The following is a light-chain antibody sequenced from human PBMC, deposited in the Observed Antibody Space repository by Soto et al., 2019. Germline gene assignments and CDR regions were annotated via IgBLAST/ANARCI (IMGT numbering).Light chain of an antibody. CDR2: AAS. CDR1: QGIRND. CDR3: KQLESYPST. Sequence: AIQMTQSPSSLSASVGDRVTITCRASQGIRNDLGWYQQKPGKAPKLLIYAASSLQSGVQSRFSGSGSGTDFTLTIRSLQPEDFATYYCKQLESYPSTFGGGTKVDIK. J-gene: IGKJ4*01. V-gene: IGKV1-6*01.